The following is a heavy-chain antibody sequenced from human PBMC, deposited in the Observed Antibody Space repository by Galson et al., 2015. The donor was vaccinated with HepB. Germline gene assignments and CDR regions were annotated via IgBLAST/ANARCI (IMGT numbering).Heavy chain of an antibody. CDR1: GVTFRSYA. Sequence: SLRLSCAGSGVTFRSYAMSWVRQAPGKGLQWVSTISGSGGTTFYSDAVKGRFSISRDNSKNTVYLQMHSLRADDTALYYCAKDGRYGGNSEWDSWGQGTLVTVSS. CDR2: ISGSGGTT. J-gene: IGHJ4*02. D-gene: IGHD4-23*01. CDR3: AKDGRYGGNSEWDS. V-gene: IGHV3-23*01.